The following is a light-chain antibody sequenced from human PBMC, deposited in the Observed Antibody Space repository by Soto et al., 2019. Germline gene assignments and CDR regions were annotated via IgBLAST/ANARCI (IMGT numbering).Light chain of an antibody. CDR1: QGISNY. Sequence: DIQMTQSPSSLSASVGDRVTITCRASQGISNYVAWYQQKPGKPPKLLIYAAFTLQSGVPSRCSGSGSGTDFTRTINSVLPEDVATYSCQNYSGFPVFGPGTKVDIK. J-gene: IGKJ3*01. CDR3: QNYSGFPV. CDR2: AAF. V-gene: IGKV1-27*01.